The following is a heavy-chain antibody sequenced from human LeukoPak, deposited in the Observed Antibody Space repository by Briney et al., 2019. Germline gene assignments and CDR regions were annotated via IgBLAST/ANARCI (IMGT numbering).Heavy chain of an antibody. CDR2: INPNSGGT. V-gene: IGHV1-2*02. J-gene: IGHJ4*02. Sequence: GASVKVSCKASGYTFTGYYMHWVRQAPGQGLEWMGWINPNSGGTNYAQKLQGRVTMTTDTSTSTAYMELRSLRSDDTAVYYCARYSSRLSRPLDYWGQGTLVTVSS. D-gene: IGHD1-14*01. CDR3: ARYSSRLSRPLDY. CDR1: GYTFTGYY.